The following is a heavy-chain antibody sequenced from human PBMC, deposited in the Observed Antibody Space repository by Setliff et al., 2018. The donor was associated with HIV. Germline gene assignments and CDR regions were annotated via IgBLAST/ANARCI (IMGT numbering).Heavy chain of an antibody. V-gene: IGHV4-34*01. Sequence: NPSETLSLTCAVYGGSFSGYYWSWIRQPPGKGLEWIGEINHSGSTNYNPSLKSRVTISVDTSKNQFSLKLSSVTAADTAVYYCARTPFDRAYWGQGTLVTVSS. J-gene: IGHJ4*02. CDR2: INHSGST. CDR3: ARTPFDRAY. CDR1: GGSFSGYY.